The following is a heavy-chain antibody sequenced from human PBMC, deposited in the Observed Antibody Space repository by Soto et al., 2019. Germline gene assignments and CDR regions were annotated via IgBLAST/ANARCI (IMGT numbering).Heavy chain of an antibody. CDR3: ARDTGITMRRTPRLDY. CDR2: IWYDGSNK. CDR1: GFTFSSYG. Sequence: GGSLRLSCAASGFTFSSYGMHWVRQAPGKGLEWVAVIWYDGSNKYYADSVKGRFTISRDNSKNTLYLQMNSLRAEDTAVYYCARDTGITMRRTPRLDYWGQGTLVTVSS. J-gene: IGHJ4*02. D-gene: IGHD3-22*01. V-gene: IGHV3-33*01.